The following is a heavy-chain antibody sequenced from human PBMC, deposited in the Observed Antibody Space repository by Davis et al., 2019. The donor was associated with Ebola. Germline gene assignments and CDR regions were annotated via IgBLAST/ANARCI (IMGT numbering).Heavy chain of an antibody. Sequence: AASVKVSCKASGYTFSRDGISWVRLAPGQGLEWMGWISFYNGNTRYAEQFQGRVTMTTDTSTSTAYMEVGILRSDDTAVYYCARAQFPTTSDHWGQGTLVTVSS. CDR3: ARAQFPTTSDH. CDR1: GYTFSRDG. CDR2: ISFYNGNT. V-gene: IGHV1-18*01. J-gene: IGHJ4*02. D-gene: IGHD1-1*01.